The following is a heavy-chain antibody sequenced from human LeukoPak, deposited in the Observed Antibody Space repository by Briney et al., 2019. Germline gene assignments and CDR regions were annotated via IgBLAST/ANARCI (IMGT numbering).Heavy chain of an antibody. CDR3: ARDHYYDGRGRFDP. CDR1: GGSVTSGTYH. V-gene: IGHV4-39*07. J-gene: IGHJ5*02. Sequence: PSETLSLTCSVSGGSVTSGTYHWGWIRQPPGQGLEWIGSVYFDGGTHYNPSLQSRVTISVDTSKNQFSLRLSSVTAADTALYYCARDHYYDGRGRFDPWGQGTLVTVS. CDR2: VYFDGGT. D-gene: IGHD3-16*01.